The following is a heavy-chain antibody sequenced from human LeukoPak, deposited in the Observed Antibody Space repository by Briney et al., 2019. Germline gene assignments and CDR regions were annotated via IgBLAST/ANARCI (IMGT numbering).Heavy chain of an antibody. CDR2: IIPIFGTA. J-gene: IGHJ4*02. Sequence: SVKVSCKASGGTFSSYAISWVRQAPGQGLVWMGGIIPIFGTANYAQKFQGRVTITADESTSTAYMELSSLRSEDTAVYYCARSYQPLLYAVDYWGQGTLVTVSS. D-gene: IGHD2-2*02. V-gene: IGHV1-69*01. CDR1: GGTFSSYA. CDR3: ARSYQPLLYAVDY.